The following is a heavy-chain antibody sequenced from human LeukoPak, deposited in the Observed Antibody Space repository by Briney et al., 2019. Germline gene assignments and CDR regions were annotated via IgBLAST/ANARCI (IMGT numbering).Heavy chain of an antibody. Sequence: GGSLRLSCAAPGFTFSRYWMSWVRQAPGKGLQWVASIKEDGGEKYHLDSVKGRFTISRDNAKNSLYLQMNSLRVEDTAVYYCARDYKYAFDNWGQGTLVTVSS. D-gene: IGHD5-24*01. CDR3: ARDYKYAFDN. CDR1: GFTFSRYW. J-gene: IGHJ4*02. V-gene: IGHV3-7*01. CDR2: IKEDGGEK.